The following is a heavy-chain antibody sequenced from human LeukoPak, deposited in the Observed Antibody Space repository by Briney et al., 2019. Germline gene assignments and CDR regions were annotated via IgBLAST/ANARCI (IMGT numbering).Heavy chain of an antibody. J-gene: IGHJ4*02. V-gene: IGHV3-33*06. D-gene: IGHD3-22*01. CDR2: IWYDGSNK. CDR3: AKTNGYYSD. CDR1: GFTFSSYG. Sequence: PGRSLRLSCAASGFTFSSYGMHRVRQAPGKGLEWVAVIWYDGSNKYYADSVKGRFTISRDNSKNTLYLQMNSLRAEDTAVYYCAKTNGYYSDWGQGTLVTVSS.